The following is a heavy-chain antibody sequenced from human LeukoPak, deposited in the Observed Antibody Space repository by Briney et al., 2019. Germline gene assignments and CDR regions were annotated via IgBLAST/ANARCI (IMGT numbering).Heavy chain of an antibody. V-gene: IGHV1-2*02. CDR1: GYTFTDYY. CDR2: INPKSGGT. Sequence: EASVKVSFKASGYTFTDYYIHWVRQAPGQGLEWMGEINPKSGGTAYAQRFQGRVTMTTDTSTSTAYMELRSLRSDDTAVYYCARDVDAPGYGMDVWGEGTTVTVSS. CDR3: ARDVDAPGYGMDV. D-gene: IGHD2-15*01. J-gene: IGHJ6*02.